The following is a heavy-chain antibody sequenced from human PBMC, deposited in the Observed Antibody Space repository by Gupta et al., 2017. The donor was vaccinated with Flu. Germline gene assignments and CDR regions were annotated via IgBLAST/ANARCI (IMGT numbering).Heavy chain of an antibody. Sequence: QVQLVESGGVVVQPGRSLRLSCAASGFTFSSYGMHWVRQAPGKGLEWVAVIWYDGSNKYYADSVKGRFTISRDNSKNTLYLQMNSLRAEDTAVYYCAREKVPYSSSWSIDYWGQGTLVTVSS. D-gene: IGHD6-13*01. CDR3: AREKVPYSSSWSIDY. CDR1: GFTFSSYG. V-gene: IGHV3-33*01. CDR2: IWYDGSNK. J-gene: IGHJ4*02.